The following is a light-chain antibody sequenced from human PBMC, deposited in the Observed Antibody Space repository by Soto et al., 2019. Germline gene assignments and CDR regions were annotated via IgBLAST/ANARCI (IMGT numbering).Light chain of an antibody. Sequence: IQMTQCASSLSASLGDRVSITCWASQSISSWLAWYQQKPGKAPNLLIYTASSLESGVPSRFSGSGSGTEFTLTISSLQPDDFATYYCQQYNSYPWTFGRGTKVDIK. CDR3: QQYNSYPWT. J-gene: IGKJ1*01. CDR2: TAS. CDR1: QSISSW. V-gene: IGKV1-5*03.